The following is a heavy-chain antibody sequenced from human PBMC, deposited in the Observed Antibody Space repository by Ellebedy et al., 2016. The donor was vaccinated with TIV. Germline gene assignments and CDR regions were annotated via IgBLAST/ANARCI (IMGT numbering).Heavy chain of an antibody. Sequence: ASVKVSXXASGYTFTSYDINWVRQATGQGLEWMGWMNPNSGNTGYAQKFQGRVTMTRNTSISTAYMELSSLRSEDTAVYYCATNRVWFGELLPPDYWGQGTLVTVSS. V-gene: IGHV1-8*01. CDR2: MNPNSGNT. CDR3: ATNRVWFGELLPPDY. D-gene: IGHD3-10*01. CDR1: GYTFTSYD. J-gene: IGHJ4*02.